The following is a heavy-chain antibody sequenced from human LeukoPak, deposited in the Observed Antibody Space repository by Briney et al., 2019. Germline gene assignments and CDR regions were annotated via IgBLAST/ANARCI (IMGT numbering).Heavy chain of an antibody. CDR1: GFTFSSYA. CDR2: ISGSGGST. J-gene: IGHJ4*02. CDR3: AKDNRRAHYFDY. V-gene: IGHV3-23*01. Sequence: GGSPRLSCAASGFTFSSYAMSWVRQAPGKGLEWVSAISGSGGSTYYADSVKGRFTISRDNSKNTLYLQMNSLRAEDTAVYYCAKDNRRAHYFDYWGQGTLVTVSS.